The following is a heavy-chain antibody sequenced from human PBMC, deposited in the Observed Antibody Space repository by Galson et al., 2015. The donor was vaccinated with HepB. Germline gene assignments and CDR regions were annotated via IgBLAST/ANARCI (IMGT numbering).Heavy chain of an antibody. CDR1: GFTFSTYD. Sequence: SLRLSCAASGFTFSTYDMNWVRQAPGKGLEWISYISTSSTTISYADSVKGRFTISRDDSKNTLYLQMNSLKTEDTAVYYCTTRLSSSSPIYYYYYMDVWGKGTTVTVSS. V-gene: IGHV3-48*01. J-gene: IGHJ6*03. CDR2: ISTSSTTI. CDR3: TTRLSSSSPIYYYYYMDV. D-gene: IGHD6-6*01.